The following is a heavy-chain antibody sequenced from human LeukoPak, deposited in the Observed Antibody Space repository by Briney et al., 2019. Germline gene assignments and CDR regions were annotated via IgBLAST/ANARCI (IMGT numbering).Heavy chain of an antibody. V-gene: IGHV3-48*03. CDR2: ISSSGSTI. CDR3: ARGKARAMIAAAGTFDY. D-gene: IGHD6-13*01. CDR1: GFTFSSYE. J-gene: IGHJ4*02. Sequence: GGSLRLSCAASGFTFSSYEMNWVRQAPGKGLEWVSYISSSGSTIYYADSVKGRFTISRDNAKNSLYLQMNSLRAEDTAVYYCARGKARAMIAAAGTFDYWGQGTLVTVSS.